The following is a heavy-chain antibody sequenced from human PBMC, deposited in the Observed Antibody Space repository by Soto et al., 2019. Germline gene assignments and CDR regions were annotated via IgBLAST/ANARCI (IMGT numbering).Heavy chain of an antibody. CDR3: ARDPTTVTLGYYYGMDV. D-gene: IGHD4-17*01. V-gene: IGHV1-2*02. CDR1: GYTFTGYY. J-gene: IGHJ6*02. Sequence: ASVKVSCKASGYTFTGYYLHWVRQAPGQGLEWMGWINPDSGVTNYPQNSQGRVTMTRDTSISTAYMDLSSLRSDDTAVYFCARDPTTVTLGYYYGMDVWGQGTTVTVSS. CDR2: INPDSGVT.